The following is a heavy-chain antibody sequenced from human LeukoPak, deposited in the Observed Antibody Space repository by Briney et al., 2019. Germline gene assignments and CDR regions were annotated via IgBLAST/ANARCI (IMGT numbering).Heavy chain of an antibody. CDR1: GFTFSGYY. V-gene: IGHV3-11*01. J-gene: IGHJ4*02. Sequence: GSLRLSCAASGFTFSGYYMSWVRQAPGKGLEWVSYITPSGSTIYYADSVKGRFTISRDNAKNSLYLQMNSLRAEDTAVYFCAGRDVYNSAFWGQGTLVTVSS. CDR3: AGRDVYNSAF. CDR2: ITPSGSTI. D-gene: IGHD5-24*01.